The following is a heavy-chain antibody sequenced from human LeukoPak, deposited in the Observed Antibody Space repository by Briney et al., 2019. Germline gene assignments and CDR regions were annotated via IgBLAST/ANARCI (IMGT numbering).Heavy chain of an antibody. CDR2: IRNGGST. CDR1: GFTFDDYA. J-gene: IGHJ4*02. D-gene: IGHD1-26*01. CDR3: ASGGIYYGAAFDF. Sequence: GGSLRLSCAASGFTFDDYAMHWVRHAPGKGLEWVSGIRNGGSTGYADSVKGRFTISRDNAKNSLYLQMNSLRAEDTALYYCASGGIYYGAAFDFWGQGSLVTVSA. V-gene: IGHV3-20*04.